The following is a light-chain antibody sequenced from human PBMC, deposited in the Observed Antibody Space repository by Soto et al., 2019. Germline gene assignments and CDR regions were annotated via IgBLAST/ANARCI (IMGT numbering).Light chain of an antibody. CDR2: EVS. V-gene: IGLV2-8*01. CDR3: SSYAGFNSYV. CDR1: SSDVGGYNY. Sequence: QSALTQPPSASGSPGQSVTISCTGTSSDVGGYNYVSWYQQHPGKAPKLMIYEVSKRPSGVPDRFSGSKSGNTASLTVSGLQAEDEADYYCSSYAGFNSYVFGTGTQLTVL. J-gene: IGLJ1*01.